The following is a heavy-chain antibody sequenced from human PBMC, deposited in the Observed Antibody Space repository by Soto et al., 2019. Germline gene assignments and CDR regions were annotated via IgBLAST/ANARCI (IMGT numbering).Heavy chain of an antibody. CDR1: GFSFSIYS. V-gene: IGHV3-48*01. CDR2: ISPAGSSI. J-gene: IGHJ3*02. D-gene: IGHD3-10*01. Sequence: EGQLVEIGGVLVKPGGSLRLSCAASGFSFSIYSYNWVRQAPGKGLEWLSYISPAGSSIYYADSVKGRFTISRDSARDSVYLQMNSLRAEDTAVYYCAKDRGGSGAFDIWGQGTMVTVSS. CDR3: AKDRGGSGAFDI.